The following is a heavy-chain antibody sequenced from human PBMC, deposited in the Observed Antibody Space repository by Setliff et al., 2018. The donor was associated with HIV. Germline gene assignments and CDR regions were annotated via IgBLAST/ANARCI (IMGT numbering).Heavy chain of an antibody. V-gene: IGHV3-15*01. Sequence: PGGSLRLSCAVSGFSFINAWMNWVRQAPGKGLEWVGLIKSKTDGGTTDYAAPVKGRFTISKDDSINTLYLQMNSLETEDTAVYYCTTLVGANPYHDAFDIWGQGTMVTVSS. D-gene: IGHD1-26*01. CDR1: GFSFINAW. J-gene: IGHJ3*02. CDR2: IKSKTDGGTT. CDR3: TTLVGANPYHDAFDI.